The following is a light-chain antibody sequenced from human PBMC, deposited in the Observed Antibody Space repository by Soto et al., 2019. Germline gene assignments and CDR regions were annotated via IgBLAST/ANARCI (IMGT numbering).Light chain of an antibody. Sequence: QSALTQPPSASGSPGQSVTISCTGTSSDVGGYNFVSWYQQHPGKAPKLMIYEVNKRPSGVPDRFSGSKSGNTASLTVSGLQAEDEADYYCSSYASSNNLVFGGGTKRTVL. CDR1: SSDVGGYNF. CDR2: EVN. J-gene: IGLJ2*01. CDR3: SSYASSNNLV. V-gene: IGLV2-8*01.